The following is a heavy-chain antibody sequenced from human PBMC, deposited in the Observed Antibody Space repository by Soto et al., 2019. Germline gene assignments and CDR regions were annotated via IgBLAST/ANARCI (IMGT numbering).Heavy chain of an antibody. D-gene: IGHD1-26*01. CDR2: ISWNSGSI. V-gene: IGHV3-9*01. CDR1: GFTFDDYA. Sequence: LRLSCAASGFTFDDYAMHWVRQAPGKGLEWVSGISWNSGSIGYADSVKGRFTISRDNAKNSLYLQMNSLRAEDTAVYYCANPAGYYSLEYFDYWGQGTLVTVSS. J-gene: IGHJ4*01. CDR3: ANPAGYYSLEYFDY.